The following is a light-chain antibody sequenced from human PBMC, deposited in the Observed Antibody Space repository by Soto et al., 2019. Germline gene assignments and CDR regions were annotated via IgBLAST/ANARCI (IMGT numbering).Light chain of an antibody. J-gene: IGLJ2*01. CDR2: DVS. CDR3: SSYTSSSLS. CDR1: SSDVGGYNY. Sequence: QSALTQPASVSGSPGQSITISCTGTSSDVGGYNYVSLYQQHPGKAPKLMIYDVSNRPSGVSNRFSGSKSCNTASLTISGLQAEDEADYYCSSYTSSSLSFGGGTKLTVL. V-gene: IGLV2-14*01.